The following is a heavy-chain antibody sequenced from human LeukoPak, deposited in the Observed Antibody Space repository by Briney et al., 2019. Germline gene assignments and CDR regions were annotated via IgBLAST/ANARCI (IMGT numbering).Heavy chain of an antibody. CDR2: INSNGGTT. V-gene: IGHV3-74*01. CDR3: ARGDSSGFDF. CDR1: GFTFSSYW. J-gene: IGHJ4*02. Sequence: GSLRLSCAASGFTFSSYWMQWVRQAPGKGLVWVSRINSNGGTTRYADSVQGRFTTSRDNAKNTLYLQMNSLRAEDTAVYYCARGDSSGFDFWGQGTLVAISS. D-gene: IGHD3-22*01.